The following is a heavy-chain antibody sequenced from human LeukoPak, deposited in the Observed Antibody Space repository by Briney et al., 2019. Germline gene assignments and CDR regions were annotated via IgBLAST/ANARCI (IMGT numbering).Heavy chain of an antibody. Sequence: ASVKVSCKASGGTFSSYAISWVRQAPGQGLEWMGWIKPNSGGTNYAQKFQDRVIMTRDMSITTVYMELSRLTSDDTAVYYCAREAGATMALDYWGQGTLVTVSS. J-gene: IGHJ4*02. CDR2: IKPNSGGT. D-gene: IGHD1-26*01. CDR3: AREAGATMALDY. V-gene: IGHV1-2*02. CDR1: GGTFSSYA.